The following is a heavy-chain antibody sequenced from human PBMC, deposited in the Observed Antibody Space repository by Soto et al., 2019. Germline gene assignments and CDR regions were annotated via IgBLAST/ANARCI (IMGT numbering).Heavy chain of an antibody. Sequence: SETLSLTCAVSSGYLSSSNWWSWVRQPPGKGLEWIGEIYHSGSTNYNPSLKSRVTISVDKSKNQFSLKLSSVTAADTAVYYCARSPELGCLDVWGKGTTVTVSS. J-gene: IGHJ6*04. CDR1: SGYLSSSNW. CDR2: IYHSGST. D-gene: IGHD1-26*01. V-gene: IGHV4-4*02. CDR3: ARSPELGCLDV.